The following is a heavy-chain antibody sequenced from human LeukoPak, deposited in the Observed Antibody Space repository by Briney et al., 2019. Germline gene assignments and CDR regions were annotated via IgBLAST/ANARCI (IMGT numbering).Heavy chain of an antibody. D-gene: IGHD2-2*01. CDR3: ASQMQLGYCSSTSCYWMYNWFDP. CDR1: GYTLTELS. V-gene: IGHV1-69*13. Sequence: ASVKVSCKVSGYTLTELSMHWVRQAPGQGLEGMGGIIPIFGTANYAQKFQGRVTITADESTSTAYMELSSLRSEDTAVYYCASQMQLGYCSSTSCYWMYNWFDPWGQGTLVTVSS. J-gene: IGHJ5*02. CDR2: IIPIFGTA.